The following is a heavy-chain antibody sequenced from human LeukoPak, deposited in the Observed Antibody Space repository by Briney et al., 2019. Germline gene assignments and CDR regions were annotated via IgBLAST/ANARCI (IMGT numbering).Heavy chain of an antibody. J-gene: IGHJ5*02. CDR3: ARADRLHGGPYLIGP. D-gene: IGHD2-21*01. CDR1: GYSFTDYY. Sequence: AASVTVSFKTSGYSFTDYYMHWVRQAPGQGLEWMGWINPNSGGTSSAQKFQGRVTMTRDTSVSTVYMEVSWLTSDDTAIYYCARADRLHGGPYLIGPWGQGTLVTVSS. CDR2: INPNSGGT. V-gene: IGHV1-2*02.